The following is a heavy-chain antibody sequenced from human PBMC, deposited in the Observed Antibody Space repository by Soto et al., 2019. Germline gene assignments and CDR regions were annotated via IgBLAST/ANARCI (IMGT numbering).Heavy chain of an antibody. Sequence: GGSLRLSCGASGFTFSSYGMHWVRQAPGKGLEWVAVISYDGSNKYYADSVKGRFTISRDNSKNTLYLQMNSLRAEDTAVYYCASDYGDYGMDVWGQGTTVTVSS. D-gene: IGHD4-17*01. CDR3: ASDYGDYGMDV. CDR1: GFTFSSYG. J-gene: IGHJ6*02. V-gene: IGHV3-30*03. CDR2: ISYDGSNK.